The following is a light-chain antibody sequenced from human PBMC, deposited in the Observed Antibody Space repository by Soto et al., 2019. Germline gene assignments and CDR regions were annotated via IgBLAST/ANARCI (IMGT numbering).Light chain of an antibody. CDR2: KDS. CDR3: YSAADKKRM. J-gene: IGLJ3*02. Sequence: SYELTQPSSVSVSPGPTANITCSGDALANNFARWFHQKPGQAPVVMIYKDSERTSGIPERFSGSSSGTTVTLTINGAQVEDEGDNHCYSAADKKRMFDGGTKLTVL. V-gene: IGLV3-27*01. CDR1: ALANNF.